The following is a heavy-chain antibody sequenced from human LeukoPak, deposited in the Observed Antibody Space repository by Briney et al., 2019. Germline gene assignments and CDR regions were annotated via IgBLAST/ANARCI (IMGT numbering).Heavy chain of an antibody. D-gene: IGHD3-22*01. CDR1: GFTFSSYE. J-gene: IGHJ4*02. V-gene: IGHV3-48*03. CDR3: ARVPAPGYYDSSGYYLY. CDR2: ISSTGTTI. Sequence: GGSLRLSCAASGFTFSSYEMNWVRQAPGKGLEGVSYISSTGTTIYYADSVKGRFTISRDNAKNTLYLQMNSLRAEDTAVYYCARVPAPGYYDSSGYYLYWGQGTLVTVSS.